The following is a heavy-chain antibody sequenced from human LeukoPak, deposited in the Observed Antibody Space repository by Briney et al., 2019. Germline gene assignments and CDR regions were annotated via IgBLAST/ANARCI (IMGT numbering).Heavy chain of an antibody. V-gene: IGHV3-23*01. J-gene: IGHJ4*02. CDR3: ARGAVVVVAATGLIDY. D-gene: IGHD2-15*01. Sequence: GGSLRLSCAASGFTFSSYAMSWVRQAPGKGLEWVSAISGSGSSTYYADSVKGRFTISRDNSKNTLYLQMNSLRAEDTAVHYCARGAVVVVAATGLIDYWGQGALVTVSS. CDR1: GFTFSSYA. CDR2: ISGSGSST.